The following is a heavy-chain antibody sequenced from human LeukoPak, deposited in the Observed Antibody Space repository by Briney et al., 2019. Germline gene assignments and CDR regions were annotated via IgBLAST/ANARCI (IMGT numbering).Heavy chain of an antibody. Sequence: PFETLPRIPTVSGGSISSYYGRWIRQPPGKGLERIGYIYYSGSTNYSPSLKSRVTISVDTSKNQFSLKLSSVTAADTAVYYCASDQGASWSEHWGQGTLGTVSS. CDR2: IYYSGST. CDR1: GGSISSYY. V-gene: IGHV4-59*01. D-gene: IGHD6-13*01. J-gene: IGHJ4*02. CDR3: ASDQGASWSEH.